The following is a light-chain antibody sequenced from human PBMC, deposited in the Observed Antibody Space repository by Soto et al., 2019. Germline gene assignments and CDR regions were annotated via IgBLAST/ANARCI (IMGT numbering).Light chain of an antibody. CDR2: SAS. V-gene: IGKV3-15*01. CDR1: HSVSGS. Sequence: EIELTQSPGTLSVSPGERATLSCRATHSVSGSLSWYQQKTGRPPRLLIHSASTRASDIPARFSGSGSGTDFTLTISSLQSEDFAVYYCKQYNNCPRYTFGQGTKLEIK. CDR3: KQYNNCPRYT. J-gene: IGKJ2*01.